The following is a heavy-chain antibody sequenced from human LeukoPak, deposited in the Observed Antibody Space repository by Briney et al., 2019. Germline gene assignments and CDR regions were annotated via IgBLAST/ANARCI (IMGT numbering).Heavy chain of an antibody. Sequence: PSETLSLTCTVSGGSISSSSYYWGWIRQPPGKGLEWIGSIYYSGSTYYNPSLKSRVTISVDTSKNRFSLKLSSVTAADTAVYYCARQGVYYYDSSGYPDYWGQGTLVTVSS. CDR1: GGSISSSSYY. D-gene: IGHD3-22*01. J-gene: IGHJ4*02. CDR2: IYYSGST. V-gene: IGHV4-39*01. CDR3: ARQGVYYYDSSGYPDY.